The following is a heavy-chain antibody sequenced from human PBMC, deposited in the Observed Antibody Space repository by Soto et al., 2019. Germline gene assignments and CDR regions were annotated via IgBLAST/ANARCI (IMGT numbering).Heavy chain of an antibody. CDR2: IKQDGSEK. CDR1: GFTFSRYW. V-gene: IGHV3-7*01. Sequence: GGSLRLSCAASGFTFSRYWMSWVRQAPGKGLEWVANIKQDGSEKYYVDSVKGRFTISRDNAKNSLYLEMNSLRAEDTAVYYCASTYSSSNIDYWGQGTLVNVSS. CDR3: ASTYSSSNIDY. D-gene: IGHD6-13*01. J-gene: IGHJ4*02.